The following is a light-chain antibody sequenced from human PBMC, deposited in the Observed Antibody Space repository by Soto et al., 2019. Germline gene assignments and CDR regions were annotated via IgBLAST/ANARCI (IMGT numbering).Light chain of an antibody. Sequence: EVVLTQSPVTLSLSPGERATLSCRASQSVSSDLACYQQKPGQAPRLLISGASSRATGIPDRFSGSGSETDFTLTISRLEPEDFALYYCQQCASSAITFGQGTRLEIK. CDR2: GAS. J-gene: IGKJ5*01. V-gene: IGKV3-20*01. CDR3: QQCASSAIT. CDR1: QSVSSD.